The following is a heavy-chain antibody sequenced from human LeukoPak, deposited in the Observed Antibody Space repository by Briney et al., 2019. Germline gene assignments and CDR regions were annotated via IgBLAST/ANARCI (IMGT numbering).Heavy chain of an antibody. J-gene: IGHJ4*02. Sequence: PGGSLRLSCAASGFTVSSNYMSWVRQAPGKGLEWVSVIYSGGSTYYADSVKGRFTISRDSSKNTVYLQMNSLRVEDTAMYYCARGITAAGMAFDYWGQGTLVTVSS. V-gene: IGHV3-53*01. D-gene: IGHD6-13*01. CDR1: GFTVSSNY. CDR2: IYSGGST. CDR3: ARGITAAGMAFDY.